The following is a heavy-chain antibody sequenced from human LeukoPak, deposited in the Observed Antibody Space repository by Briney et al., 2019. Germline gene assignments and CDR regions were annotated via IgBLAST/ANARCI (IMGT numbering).Heavy chain of an antibody. D-gene: IGHD6-19*01. Sequence: GESLKISCKGSGYSFISYWIGWVRQMPGKGLEWMGIIYPGNSDTKYSPSFQGQVTISADKSISTAYLQWSTLKASDTAMYYCARHPSYTSGWPLDYWGQGTLVTVSS. CDR3: ARHPSYTSGWPLDY. CDR1: GYSFISYW. J-gene: IGHJ4*02. CDR2: IYPGNSDT. V-gene: IGHV5-51*01.